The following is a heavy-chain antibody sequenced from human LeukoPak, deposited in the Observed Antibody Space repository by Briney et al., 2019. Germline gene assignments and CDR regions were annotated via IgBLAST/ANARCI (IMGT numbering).Heavy chain of an antibody. D-gene: IGHD3-22*01. Sequence: GGSLRLSCAASGFTFSSYAMSWVRQAPGKGLEWVSSISGSGGSTHYADSVKGRFTISRDKTKNTLYLQMNSLRAEDTAVYYCAKSAYYDARGYYREYYFDYWGQGTLVTVSS. J-gene: IGHJ4*02. CDR3: AKSAYYDARGYYREYYFDY. CDR1: GFTFSSYA. V-gene: IGHV3-23*01. CDR2: ISGSGGST.